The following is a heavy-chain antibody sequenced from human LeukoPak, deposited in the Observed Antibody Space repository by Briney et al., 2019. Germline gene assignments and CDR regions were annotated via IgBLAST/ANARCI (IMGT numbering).Heavy chain of an antibody. V-gene: IGHV1-69*06. CDR1: GGTFISYA. Sequence: ASVKVSCKASGGTFISYAISWVRQAPGQGLEWMGGIIPIFGTANYAQKFQGRVTITADKSTSTAYMELSSLRSEDTAVYYCAREGEYSSSWYVGYYFDYWGQGTLVTVSS. J-gene: IGHJ4*02. CDR2: IIPIFGTA. D-gene: IGHD6-13*01. CDR3: AREGEYSSSWYVGYYFDY.